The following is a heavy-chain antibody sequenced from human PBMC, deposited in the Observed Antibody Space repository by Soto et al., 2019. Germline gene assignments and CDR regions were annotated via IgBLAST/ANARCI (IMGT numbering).Heavy chain of an antibody. CDR2: IYYNGNT. Sequence: VQLVESGGGLVQPGGSLRLSCAGSGFTVTDNHMTWVRQAPGRGPEWVSTIYYNGNTFHAAYVWCRFTISRDTSKNMLYLQMNSLRAEDTAVYYCATGGDTAKDGYWGQGTLVTVSS. CDR3: ATGGDTAKDGY. V-gene: IGHV3-53*01. J-gene: IGHJ4*02. CDR1: GFTVTDNH. D-gene: IGHD5-18*01.